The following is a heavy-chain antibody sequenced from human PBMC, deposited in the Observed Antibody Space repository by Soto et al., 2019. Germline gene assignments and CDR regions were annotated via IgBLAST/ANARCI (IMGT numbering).Heavy chain of an antibody. V-gene: IGHV5-51*01. CDR2: IYPGDSDT. CDR3: ARRLTGYSLSDYYGMDA. D-gene: IGHD3-9*01. CDR1: GYSFTSYW. J-gene: IGHJ6*02. Sequence: PGESLKISCKGSGYSFTSYWIGWVRQMPGKGLEWMGIIYPGDSDTRYSPSFQGQVTISADKSISTAYLQWSSLKASDTAMYYCARRLTGYSLSDYYGMDALGQGTTLTVYS.